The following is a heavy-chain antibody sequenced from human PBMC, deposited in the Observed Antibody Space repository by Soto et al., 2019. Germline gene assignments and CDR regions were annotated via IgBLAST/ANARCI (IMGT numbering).Heavy chain of an antibody. J-gene: IGHJ6*02. D-gene: IGHD2-15*01. V-gene: IGHV1-46*01. CDR2: INPSGGST. CDR1: GYTFTSYY. Sequence: ASVKVSCKASGYTFTSYYMHWVRQAPGQGPEWMGIINPSGGSTSYAQKFQGRVTMTRDTFTSTAYMELSSLTSDDTAMYYCAREGYCSSGSCALYSHEYFGMDVWGQGTTVTVSS. CDR3: AREGYCSSGSCALYSHEYFGMDV.